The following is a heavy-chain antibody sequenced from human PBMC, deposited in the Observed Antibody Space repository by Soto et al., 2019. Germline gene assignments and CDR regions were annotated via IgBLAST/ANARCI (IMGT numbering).Heavy chain of an antibody. V-gene: IGHV2-5*02. D-gene: IGHD6-19*01. CDR1: GFSLSSSHVA. Sequence: QITLKESGPTLVKPTQTLTLTCTFTGFSLSSSHVAVNWIRQPPGKAPERLAFIYWDGNEHYSPSLMSRLTLTKDGAKIQLFLTLADRYPEDTATYCCAHGSGGLFYFCGQGARVTVSS. J-gene: IGHJ4*02. CDR3: AHGSGGLFYF. CDR2: IYWDGNE.